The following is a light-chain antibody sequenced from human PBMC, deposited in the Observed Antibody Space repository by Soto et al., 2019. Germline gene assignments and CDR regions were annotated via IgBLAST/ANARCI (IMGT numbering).Light chain of an antibody. CDR2: GAS. V-gene: IGKV3-15*01. Sequence: EIVTTQSPVTLSVSPGERATLSCRASQSVSSNLAWYQQKPGQAPRLLIYGASTRATGIPARFSGSGSGTDFTLTISRLEPEDLAVYYCQRYGTSSLTFGGGTKVDIK. J-gene: IGKJ4*01. CDR1: QSVSSN. CDR3: QRYGTSSLT.